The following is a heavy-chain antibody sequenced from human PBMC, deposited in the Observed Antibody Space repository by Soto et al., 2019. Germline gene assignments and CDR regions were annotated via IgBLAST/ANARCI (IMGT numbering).Heavy chain of an antibody. CDR1: GGSISSGGYY. CDR3: ARVGPLRQLPRADAFDI. D-gene: IGHD1-26*01. CDR2: IYYSGST. Sequence: SETLSLTCTVSGGSISSGGYYWSWIRQHPGKGLEWIGYIYYSGSTYYNPSLKSRVTISVDTSKNQFSLKLSSVTAADTAVYYCARVGPLRQLPRADAFDIWGQGTMVTVSS. V-gene: IGHV4-31*03. J-gene: IGHJ3*02.